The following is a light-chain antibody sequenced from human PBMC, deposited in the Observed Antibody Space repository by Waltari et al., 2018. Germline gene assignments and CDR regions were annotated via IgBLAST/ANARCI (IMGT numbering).Light chain of an antibody. J-gene: IGLJ2*01. CDR3: AAWDDSLRAVV. V-gene: IGLV1-47*01. CDR2: RKN. Sequence: YPQLPGTAPKVLISRKNQLPSRVPDRFSGSKSGTSASLAISGLRSEDEADYYCAAWDDSLRAVVFGGGTKLCVL.